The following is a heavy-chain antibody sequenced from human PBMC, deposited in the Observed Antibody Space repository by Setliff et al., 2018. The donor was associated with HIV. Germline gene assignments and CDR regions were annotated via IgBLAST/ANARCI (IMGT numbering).Heavy chain of an antibody. CDR2: IYTSGST. D-gene: IGHD1-26*01. V-gene: IGHV4-61*09. J-gene: IGHJ3*02. CDR1: GDSVSNGRYY. Sequence: PSETLSLTCTVSGDSVSNGRYYWSWIRQPAGKGLEWIGHIYTSGSTDYNPSLKSLVTISVDTSKNQFSLKMSSVTAADTAVYYCARGQPQGGGTYWSAFDIWGRGTMVTVSS. CDR3: ARGQPQGGGTYWSAFDI.